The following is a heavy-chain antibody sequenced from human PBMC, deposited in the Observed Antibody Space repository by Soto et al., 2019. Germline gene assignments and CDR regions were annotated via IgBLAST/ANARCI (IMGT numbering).Heavy chain of an antibody. CDR2: INEDSTYI. J-gene: IGHJ6*03. Sequence: EVQLVESGGGLVKPGGSLRLSCAASGFTFSTYSMNWVRQAPGKGLEWVSSINEDSTYIYYAGSVRGRFTISRDNAEDSLYLQMNSPRAEDTAVYYFVRDFGRYFRTGYMDAWGDGATVTVSS. V-gene: IGHV3-21*02. CDR3: VRDFGRYFRTGYMDA. D-gene: IGHD3-9*01. CDR1: GFTFSTYS.